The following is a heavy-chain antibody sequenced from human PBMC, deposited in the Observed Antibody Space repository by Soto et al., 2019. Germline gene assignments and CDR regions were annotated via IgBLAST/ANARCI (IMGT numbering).Heavy chain of an antibody. Sequence: SVKVSCKASGGTFSIYAISCVGQAPLQGLDWMGGIIPIFGTANYAQKFQGRVTITADESTSTAYMELSSLRSEDTAVYYCARDPDSSSSPNWLFDPWGQGTLVTVSS. V-gene: IGHV1-69*13. CDR3: ARDPDSSSSPNWLFDP. CDR2: IIPIFGTA. J-gene: IGHJ5*02. CDR1: GGTFSIYA. D-gene: IGHD6-6*01.